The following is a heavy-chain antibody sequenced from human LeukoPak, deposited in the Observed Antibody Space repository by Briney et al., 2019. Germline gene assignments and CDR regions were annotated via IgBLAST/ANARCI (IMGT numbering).Heavy chain of an antibody. J-gene: IGHJ6*02. D-gene: IGHD6-13*01. CDR3: ARGSPMVV. CDR2: IYHSGSP. Sequence: SGTLSLICAVSGGSISSNNWWGWVRQPPGKGLEWIGEIYHSGSPNYNPSLKSRVTISVDTSKNQFSLKLSSVTAADTAVYYCARGSPMVVWGQGTTVTVSS. V-gene: IGHV4-4*02. CDR1: GGSISSNNW.